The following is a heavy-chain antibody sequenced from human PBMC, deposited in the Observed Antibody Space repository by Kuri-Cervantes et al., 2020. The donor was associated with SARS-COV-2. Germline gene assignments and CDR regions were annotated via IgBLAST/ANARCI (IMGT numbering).Heavy chain of an antibody. CDR1: GFTVSSNY. CDR3: ARGEYSTVLLTEGVFDY. J-gene: IGHJ4*02. Sequence: GESLKISCAASGFTVSSNYMSWVRQAPGKGLEWVSVIYSGGSTYYADSVKGRFTISRDNSKNTLYLQMDSLRAEDTAVYYCARGEYSTVLLTEGVFDYWGQGTRVTVSS. V-gene: IGHV3-53*01. D-gene: IGHD4-11*01. CDR2: IYSGGST.